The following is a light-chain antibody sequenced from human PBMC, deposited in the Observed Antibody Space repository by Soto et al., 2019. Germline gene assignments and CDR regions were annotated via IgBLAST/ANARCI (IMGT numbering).Light chain of an antibody. V-gene: IGKV4-1*01. J-gene: IGKJ2*01. CDR3: QQYYSSPYT. CDR2: WAS. Sequence: DIVMTQSPDSLAVSLGERATINCKSSQSVLYSANNHNYFAWYQQKPGQPLKLLFYWASTRESGVPDRFSGSGSGTDFTLTITSLQAEDVAVYYCQQYYSSPYTFGQGTKLEI. CDR1: QSVLYSANNHNY.